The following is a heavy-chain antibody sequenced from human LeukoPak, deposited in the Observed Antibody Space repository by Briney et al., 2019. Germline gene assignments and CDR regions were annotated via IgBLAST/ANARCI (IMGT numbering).Heavy chain of an antibody. CDR2: INHSGST. J-gene: IGHJ6*03. D-gene: IGHD4-17*01. V-gene: IGHV4-34*01. Sequence: SETLSLTCAVYGGSFSGYYWSWIRQPPGKGLEWIGEINHSGSTNYNPSLKSRVTISVDTSKNQSSLKLSSVTAADTAVYYCARAPRLRRYYYYYMDVWGKGTTVTVSS. CDR1: GGSFSGYY. CDR3: ARAPRLRRYYYYYMDV.